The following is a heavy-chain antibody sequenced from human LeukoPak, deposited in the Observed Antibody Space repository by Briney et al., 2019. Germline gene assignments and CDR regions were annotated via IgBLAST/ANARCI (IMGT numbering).Heavy chain of an antibody. CDR1: DGSISSHY. CDR2: IYYSGSI. V-gene: IGHV4-59*11. Sequence: PSETLSLTCTVSDGSISSHYWSWIRQPPGKGLEWLAYIYYSGSIDYNPSLKGRATISIDTSKNQFSLKLSSVTAADTAVYYCARPNYYGSGKHDAFDIWGQGTMVTVSS. D-gene: IGHD3-10*01. J-gene: IGHJ3*02. CDR3: ARPNYYGSGKHDAFDI.